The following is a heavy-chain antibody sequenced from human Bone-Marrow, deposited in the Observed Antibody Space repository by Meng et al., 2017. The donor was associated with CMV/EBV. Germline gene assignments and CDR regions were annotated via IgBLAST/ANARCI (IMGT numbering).Heavy chain of an antibody. D-gene: IGHD2-8*01. CDR2: ISWDGGST. CDR3: AKSLMVYAEFDY. V-gene: IGHV3-43D*03. J-gene: IGHJ4*02. CDR1: GFTFDDYA. Sequence: GRSLRLSCAASGFTFDDYAMHWVRQAPGKGLEWVSLISWDGGSTYYADSVKGRFTISRDNSKNSLYLQMNSLRAEDTALYYCAKSLMVYAEFDYWGQGTLVTVSS.